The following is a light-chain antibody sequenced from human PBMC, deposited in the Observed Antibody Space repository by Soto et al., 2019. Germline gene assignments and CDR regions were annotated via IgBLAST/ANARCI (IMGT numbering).Light chain of an antibody. J-gene: IGLJ2*01. CDR2: NDN. CDR3: QVWDTSAAL. Sequence: SYELTQPLSESVALGQTARISCGGNNIGSKNVNWYQQKPGQAPVLVIYNDNSRPSGIPERFSGSNSGSSATLTISRAQAGDEADYYCQVWDTSAALIGGGTKLTVL. CDR1: NIGSKN. V-gene: IGLV3-9*01.